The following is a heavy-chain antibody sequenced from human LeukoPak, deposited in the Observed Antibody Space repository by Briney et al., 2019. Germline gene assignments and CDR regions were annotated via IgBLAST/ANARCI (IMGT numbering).Heavy chain of an antibody. V-gene: IGHV4-39*07. CDR3: ARRYYYDSSGYYYYLGY. Sequence: PSETLSLTCTVSGGSISSSSYYWGWIRQPPGKGLEWIGSIYYSGSTYYNPSLKSRVTISVDTSKNQFSLKLSSVTAADTAVYYCARRYYYDSSGYYYYLGYWGQGTLVTVSS. D-gene: IGHD3-22*01. CDR2: IYYSGST. J-gene: IGHJ4*02. CDR1: GGSISSSSYY.